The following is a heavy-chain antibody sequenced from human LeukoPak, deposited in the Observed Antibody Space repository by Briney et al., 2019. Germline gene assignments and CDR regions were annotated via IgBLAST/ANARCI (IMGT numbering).Heavy chain of an antibody. V-gene: IGHV3-23*01. CDR3: TKRYVNSNYWQSLGE. CDR1: GFTFSSYA. CDR2: VTGNAANT. D-gene: IGHD2/OR15-2a*01. J-gene: IGHJ1*01. Sequence: GGSLRLSCAASGFTFSSYAMSWVRQAPGKGLEWVSGVTGNAANTYYADSVKGRFAISRDNSKNTVYLQMNSLRVEDTAIYYCTKRYVNSNYWQSLGEWGQGTLATVSS.